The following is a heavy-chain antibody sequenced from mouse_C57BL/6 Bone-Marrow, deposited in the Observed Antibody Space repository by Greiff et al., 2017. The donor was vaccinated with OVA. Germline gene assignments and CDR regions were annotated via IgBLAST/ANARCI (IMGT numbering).Heavy chain of an antibody. J-gene: IGHJ3*01. CDR1: GYSFTGYY. Sequence: VQLKQSGPELVKPGASVKISCKASGYSFTGYYMNWVKQSPEKSLEWIGEINPSTGGTTYNQKFKAKATLTVDKSSSTAYMQLKSLTSEDSAVYYCEVYDGYYGFAYWGQGTLVTVSA. V-gene: IGHV1-42*01. CDR2: INPSTGGT. CDR3: EVYDGYYGFAY. D-gene: IGHD2-3*01.